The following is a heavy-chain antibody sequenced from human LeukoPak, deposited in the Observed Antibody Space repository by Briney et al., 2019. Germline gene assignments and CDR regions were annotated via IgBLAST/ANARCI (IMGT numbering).Heavy chain of an antibody. V-gene: IGHV4-34*01. CDR3: ARAKLITMIVVVRARAFDI. CDR2: INHSGST. CDR1: GGSFSGYY. D-gene: IGHD3-22*01. Sequence: KPSETLSLTCAVYGGSFSGYYWSWIRQPPGKGLEWIGEINHSGSTNYNPSLKSRVTISVDTSKNQFSLKLSSVTAADTAAYYCARAKLITMIVVVRARAFDIWGQGTMVTVSS. J-gene: IGHJ3*02.